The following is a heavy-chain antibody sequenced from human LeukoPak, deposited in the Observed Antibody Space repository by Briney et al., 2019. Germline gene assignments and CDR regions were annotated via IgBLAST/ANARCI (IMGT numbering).Heavy chain of an antibody. D-gene: IGHD3-16*01. Sequence: ASVKVSCKSSGYTFNVYYMRWVRQAPGQGLEWMGWINSYSGDTNYAQKFQDRVTMTRDTSISTAYMDLSSLRSDDTAVYYCARVGGGETYHLDYWGQGTLVTVSS. CDR1: GYTFNVYY. CDR2: INSYSGDT. CDR3: ARVGGGETYHLDY. J-gene: IGHJ4*02. V-gene: IGHV1-2*02.